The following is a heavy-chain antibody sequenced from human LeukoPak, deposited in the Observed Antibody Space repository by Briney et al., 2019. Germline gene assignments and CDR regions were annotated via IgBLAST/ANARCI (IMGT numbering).Heavy chain of an antibody. CDR2: ISGSGGST. CDR1: GFTFSSYG. V-gene: IGHV3-23*01. Sequence: PGGSLRFSCAASGFTFSSYGMRWVRQAPGKGLELVSAISGSGGSTYYADSVKGRFTISRDNSKNTLYLQMNSLRAEDTAVYYCVGLRYFDWLFDYWGQGTLVTVSS. J-gene: IGHJ4*02. D-gene: IGHD3-9*01. CDR3: VGLRYFDWLFDY.